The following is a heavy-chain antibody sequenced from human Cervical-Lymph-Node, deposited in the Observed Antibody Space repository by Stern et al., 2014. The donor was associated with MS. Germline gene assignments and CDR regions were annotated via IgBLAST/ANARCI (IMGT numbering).Heavy chain of an antibody. CDR2: IGTAGAT. V-gene: IGHV3-13*01. Sequence: EVQLVESGGGLVQPGGSLRLSCAASGFTFSSYDMHWVRQATGKGLEWVSAIGTAGATYYPGSVKGRFTISRENAKNSLYLQMNSLRAGDTAVYYCARGTHCSGGSCYSSDYFDYWGQGTLVTVSS. CDR1: GFTFSSYD. CDR3: ARGTHCSGGSCYSSDYFDY. J-gene: IGHJ4*02. D-gene: IGHD2-15*01.